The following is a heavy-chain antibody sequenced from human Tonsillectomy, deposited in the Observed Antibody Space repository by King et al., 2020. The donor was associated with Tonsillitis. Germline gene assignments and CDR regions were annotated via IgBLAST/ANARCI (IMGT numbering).Heavy chain of an antibody. J-gene: IGHJ4*02. CDR3: ARGGAYGSGSYFGY. CDR2: SYSSGSI. D-gene: IGHD3-10*01. V-gene: IGHV4-59*01. CDR1: GGSISNYY. Sequence: LQLQESGPGLVKPSETLSLTCTVSGGSISNYYWSWIRQTPGKGLECIGYSYSSGSIYYNPSLKSRVTISVDASKNPFSLKLTSVTAADTAVYYCARGGAYGSGSYFGYWGQGTLVTVSS.